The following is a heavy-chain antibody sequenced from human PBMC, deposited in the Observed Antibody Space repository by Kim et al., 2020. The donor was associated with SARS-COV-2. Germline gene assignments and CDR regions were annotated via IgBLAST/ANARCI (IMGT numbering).Heavy chain of an antibody. J-gene: IGHJ6*03. CDR3: ARADGDYYYYYMDV. V-gene: IGHV4-59*01. D-gene: IGHD4-17*01. Sequence: NPSLKSRVTISVDTSKNQFSLKLSSVTAADTAVYYCARADGDYYYYYMDVWGKGTTVTVSS.